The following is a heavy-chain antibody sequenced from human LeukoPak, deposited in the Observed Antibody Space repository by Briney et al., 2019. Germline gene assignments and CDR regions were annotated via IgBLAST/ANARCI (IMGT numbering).Heavy chain of an antibody. V-gene: IGHV4-34*01. CDR1: GGSFKGYY. CDR3: ARRWAYYDFWSGYYDY. Sequence: SGALSLPCAVYGGSFKGYYWSWIRQPPGKGLEWIGETKHSGSTNYNPSLKSRVTISVATSKTQFSLTLSSVTAAATAVYYCARRWAYYDFWSGYYDYWGQGTLVTVSS. J-gene: IGHJ4*02. D-gene: IGHD3-3*01. CDR2: TKHSGST.